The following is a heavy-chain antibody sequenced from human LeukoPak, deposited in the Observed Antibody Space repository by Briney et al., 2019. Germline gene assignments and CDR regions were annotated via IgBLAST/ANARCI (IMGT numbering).Heavy chain of an antibody. J-gene: IGHJ4*02. Sequence: SETLSLTCTLSGGSITSYYWSWIRQPPGKGPEWIGHIYYDMRTNYTPSLERRVTTSSDTSKTQFSLKLSSITAAHTAVYYCAGALNFDYWGQATLVTVSS. CDR3: AGALNFDY. V-gene: IGHV4-59*01. CDR1: GGSITSYY. CDR2: IYYDMRT.